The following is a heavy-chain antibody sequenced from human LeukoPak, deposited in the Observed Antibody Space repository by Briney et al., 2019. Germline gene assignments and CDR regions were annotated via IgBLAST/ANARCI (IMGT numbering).Heavy chain of an antibody. J-gene: IGHJ4*02. CDR2: IYYSGST. CDR1: GGSISSGGYY. V-gene: IGHV4-31*03. Sequence: SETLSLTCTVSGGSISSGGYYWSWIRQHPGKGLEWIGYIYYSGSTYYNPSLKSRVTISVDTSKNQFSLKLSSVTAADTAVYYCARAPMIRGYFDYWGQGTLSPSPQ. CDR3: ARAPMIRGYFDY. D-gene: IGHD3-22*01.